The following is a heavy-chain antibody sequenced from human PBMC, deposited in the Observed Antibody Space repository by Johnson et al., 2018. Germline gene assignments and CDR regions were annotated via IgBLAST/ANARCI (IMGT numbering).Heavy chain of an antibody. V-gene: IGHV3-7*03. CDR1: GFTFSNAW. Sequence: VQLQESGGGLVKPGGSLRLSCAASGFTFSNAWMSWVRQAPGKGLEWLANIRQDGNAKYYVASVKGRFTISRDNAKNSLYLQMNSLRGEDTALYYCSKDILAGGLDVWGQGTMVTVSS. D-gene: IGHD2-15*01. J-gene: IGHJ6*02. CDR2: IRQDGNAK. CDR3: SKDILAGGLDV.